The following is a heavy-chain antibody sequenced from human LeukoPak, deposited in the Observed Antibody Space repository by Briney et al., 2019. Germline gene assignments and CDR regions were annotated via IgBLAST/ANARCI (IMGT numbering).Heavy chain of an antibody. CDR1: GFTFNNYA. J-gene: IGHJ4*02. D-gene: IGHD6-19*01. Sequence: GGSLRLSCAASGFTFNNYAMSWVRQTPGKGLEWVSGISGSGGSTFYADSVKGRFTISRDNSKNTVFLHMSGLRGEDTAVYFCAKGWHIAVAGPEYYFDYWGQGTLVTVSS. CDR2: ISGSGGST. V-gene: IGHV3-23*01. CDR3: AKGWHIAVAGPEYYFDY.